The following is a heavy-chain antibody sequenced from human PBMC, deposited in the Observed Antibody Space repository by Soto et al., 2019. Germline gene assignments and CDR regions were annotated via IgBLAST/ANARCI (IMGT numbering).Heavy chain of an antibody. J-gene: IGHJ5*02. CDR2: ISGSGGST. D-gene: IGHD3-9*01. V-gene: IGHV3-23*01. Sequence: GGSVRLSCAASGFSFSSDAMRWVLQAPGKGREWVSAISGSGGSTYYADSVKGRFTISRDNSKNTLYLQMNSLRAEDTAVYYCAKDVHVDYDLLPGYSPWGQRTLVTVSS. CDR1: GFSFSSDA. CDR3: AKDVHVDYDLLPGYSP.